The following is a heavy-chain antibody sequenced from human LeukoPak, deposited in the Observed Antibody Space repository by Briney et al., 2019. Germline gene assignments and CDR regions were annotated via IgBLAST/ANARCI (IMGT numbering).Heavy chain of an antibody. CDR3: AREGGSWPFDY. V-gene: IGHV4-30-2*01. CDR2: IYHSGST. J-gene: IGHJ4*02. D-gene: IGHD2-15*01. Sequence: SQTLSLTCTVSGGSISSGGYYWSWIRQPPGKGLEWIGYIYHSGSTYYNPSLKSRVTISVDRSKNQFSLKLSSVTAADTAVYYCAREGGSWPFDYWGQGTLVTVSS. CDR1: GGSISSGGYY.